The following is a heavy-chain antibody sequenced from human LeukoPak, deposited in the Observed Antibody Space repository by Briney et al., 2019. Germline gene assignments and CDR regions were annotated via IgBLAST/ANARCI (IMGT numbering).Heavy chain of an antibody. CDR3: AKTPASYSSPYYFDY. Sequence: PSETLSLTCTVSGGSISSSSYYWGWIRQPPGKGLEWIGSIYYSGSTYYNPFLKSRVTISVDTSKNQFSLKLSSVTAADTAVYYCAKTPASYSSPYYFDYWGQGTLVTVSS. V-gene: IGHV4-39*07. CDR1: GGSISSSSYY. CDR2: IYYSGST. J-gene: IGHJ4*02. D-gene: IGHD4-11*01.